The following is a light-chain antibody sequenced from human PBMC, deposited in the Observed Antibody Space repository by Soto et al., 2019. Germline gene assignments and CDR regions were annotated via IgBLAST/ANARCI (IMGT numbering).Light chain of an antibody. J-gene: IGKJ2*01. CDR3: QQYGSSLRT. CDR1: QSISSIY. Sequence: ESVLTQSPGTLSLSPGERATLACRASQSISSIYLAWFQQKPGHAPRLLIYDASSRATGIPDRFSGSGSGTDFTLTISRLEPEDFAVYYCQQYGSSLRTFGQGTKLEIK. CDR2: DAS. V-gene: IGKV3-20*01.